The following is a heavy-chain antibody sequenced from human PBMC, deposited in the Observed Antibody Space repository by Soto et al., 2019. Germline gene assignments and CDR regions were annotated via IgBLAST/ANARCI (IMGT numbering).Heavy chain of an antibody. D-gene: IGHD2-2*01. CDR2: IIPILGIA. CDR3: ARDEYCSSTSCQPSSDYYYYMDV. CDR1: GGTFSSYT. J-gene: IGHJ6*03. Sequence: SVKVSCKASGGTFSSYTISWVRQAPGQGLEWMGGIIPILGIANYAQKFQGRVTITADKSTSTAYMELSSLRSEDTAVYYCARDEYCSSTSCQPSSDYYYYMDVWGKGTTVTVSS. V-gene: IGHV1-69*10.